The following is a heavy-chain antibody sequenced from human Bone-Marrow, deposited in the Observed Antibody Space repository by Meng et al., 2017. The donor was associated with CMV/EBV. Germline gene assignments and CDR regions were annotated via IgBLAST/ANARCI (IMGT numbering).Heavy chain of an antibody. J-gene: IGHJ4*02. CDR2: IWYDGSNK. V-gene: IGHV3-33*06. CDR1: GFTFSSYG. CDR3: AKGGQSIAARLGDY. D-gene: IGHD6-6*01. Sequence: GGSLRLSCAASGFTFSSYGMHWVRQAPGKGLEWVAVIWYDGSNKYYADSVKGRFTISRDNSKNTLYLQMNSLRAEDTAVYYCAKGGQSIAARLGDYWGQGTLVTVSS.